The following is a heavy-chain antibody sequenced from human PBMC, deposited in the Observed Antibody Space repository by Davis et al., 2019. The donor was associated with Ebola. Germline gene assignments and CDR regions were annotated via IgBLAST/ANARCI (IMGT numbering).Heavy chain of an antibody. CDR1: GFIFRSYV. V-gene: IGHV3-74*01. CDR2: INSDGSSI. CDR3: ARRRDRFDP. J-gene: IGHJ5*02. Sequence: GESLKISCAASGFIFRSYVMSWVRQAPGKGLVWVSRINSDGSSISYADSVKGRFTISRDNAKNTLYLQMNSLRADDTAVYYCARRRDRFDPWGQGTLVTVSS.